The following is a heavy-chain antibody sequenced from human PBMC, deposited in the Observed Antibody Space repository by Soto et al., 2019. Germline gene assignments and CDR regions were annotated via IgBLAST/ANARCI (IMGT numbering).Heavy chain of an antibody. J-gene: IGHJ4*02. CDR1: GGSISSSSYY. CDR2: IYYSGST. CDR3: ARQGPYYFDY. Sequence: QLQLQESGPGLVKPSETLSLTCTVSGGSISSSSYYWGWIRQPPGKGLEWIGSIYYSGSTYYNPSLKSRVTISVDTSQNQFSLKLGSVTAADSAVYYCARQGPYYFDYWGQGTLVTVSS. V-gene: IGHV4-39*01.